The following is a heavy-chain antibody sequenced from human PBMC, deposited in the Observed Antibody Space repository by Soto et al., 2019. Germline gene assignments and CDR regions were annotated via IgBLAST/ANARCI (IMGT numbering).Heavy chain of an antibody. CDR1: GYTFTGYY. Sequence: ASVKVSCKASGYTFTGYYMHWVRQAPGQGLEWMGWINPNSGGTNYAQKFQGRVTMTRDTSISTAYMELSRLRSDDTAVYYCARDHGSGWYYFDYWGQGTLVTVSS. J-gene: IGHJ4*02. V-gene: IGHV1-2*02. D-gene: IGHD6-19*01. CDR3: ARDHGSGWYYFDY. CDR2: INPNSGGT.